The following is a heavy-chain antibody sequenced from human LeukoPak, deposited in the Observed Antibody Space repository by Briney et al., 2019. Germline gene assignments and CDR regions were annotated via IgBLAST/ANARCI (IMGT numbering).Heavy chain of an antibody. V-gene: IGHV1-69*13. D-gene: IGHD3-10*01. CDR3: ARGNRYGSGSYYSNNYFDY. CDR1: GGTFSSYA. Sequence: SVKVSCKASGGTFSSYAISWVRQAPGQGLEWMGGIIPIFGTANYAQKFQGRVTITADESTSTAYMELSSLRSEDTAVYYCARGNRYGSGSYYSNNYFDYWGQGTLVTVSS. CDR2: IIPIFGTA. J-gene: IGHJ4*02.